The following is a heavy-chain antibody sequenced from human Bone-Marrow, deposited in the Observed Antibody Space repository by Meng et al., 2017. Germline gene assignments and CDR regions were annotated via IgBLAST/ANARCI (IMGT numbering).Heavy chain of an antibody. Sequence: GGSLRLSCAASGFYFNNAWMSWVRQAPGKGLEWVGRIKSNTDGGTAEYAAPVTGRFTISRDDSKSTLYLQMSGLRIDDTGVYYCTWDDKDVSDYWGQGNMVTVSS. D-gene: IGHD1-26*01. CDR1: GFYFNNAW. J-gene: IGHJ4*01. V-gene: IGHV3-15*01. CDR3: TWDDKDVSDY. CDR2: IKSNTDGGTA.